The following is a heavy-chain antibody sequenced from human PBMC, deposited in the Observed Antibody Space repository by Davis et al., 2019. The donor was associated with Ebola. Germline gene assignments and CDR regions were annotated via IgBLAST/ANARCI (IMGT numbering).Heavy chain of an antibody. CDR1: GFTFSGSA. J-gene: IGHJ4*02. CDR2: IRSKANSYAT. CDR3: TSGTNYDSSGYSPDY. D-gene: IGHD3-22*01. V-gene: IGHV3-73*01. Sequence: GESLQISCAASGFTFSGSAMHWVRQASGKGLKWVGRIRSKANSYATAYAASVKGRFTISRDDSKNTAYLQMNSLNTEDTAVYYCTSGTNYDSSGYSPDYWGQGTLVTVSS.